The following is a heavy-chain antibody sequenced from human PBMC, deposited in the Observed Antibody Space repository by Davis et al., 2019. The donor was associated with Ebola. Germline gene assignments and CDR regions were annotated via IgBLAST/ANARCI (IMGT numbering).Heavy chain of an antibody. J-gene: IGHJ5*02. D-gene: IGHD3-22*01. CDR3: ARSITMIVGKGWFDP. CDR1: GYTFTSYG. Sequence: ASVKVSCKASGYTFTSYGISWVRQAPGQGLEWMGLISAYNGNTNYAQKLQGRVTMTTDTSTSTAYMELRSLRSDDTAVYYCARSITMIVGKGWFDPWGQGTLVTVSS. CDR2: ISAYNGNT. V-gene: IGHV1-18*01.